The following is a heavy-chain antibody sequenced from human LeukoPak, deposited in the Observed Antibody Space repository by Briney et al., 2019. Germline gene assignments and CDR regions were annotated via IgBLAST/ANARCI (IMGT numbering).Heavy chain of an antibody. J-gene: IGHJ4*02. CDR1: GFTFSSYA. Sequence: PGGSLRLSCAASGFTFSSYAMSWVRQAPGKGLEWVSAISGSGGSTYYADSVKGRFTISRDNSKNTLYLQMNSLRAEDTAVYYCAKDTRRGVEVVAASFGYWGQGTLVTVSS. D-gene: IGHD2-15*01. CDR2: ISGSGGST. CDR3: AKDTRRGVEVVAASFGY. V-gene: IGHV3-23*01.